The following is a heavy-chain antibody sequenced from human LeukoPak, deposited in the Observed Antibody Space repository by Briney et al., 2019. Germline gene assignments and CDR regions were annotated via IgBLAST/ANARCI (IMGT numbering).Heavy chain of an antibody. CDR3: ARAALRYDSSGYPQDY. D-gene: IGHD3-22*01. Sequence: ASVKVSCKASGYTFTSYAMHWVRQAPGQRLEWMGWINAGNGYTKYSQKFQGRVTITRDTSASTAYMELSSLRSEDTAVYYCARAALRYDSSGYPQDYWGQGTLVTVSS. J-gene: IGHJ4*02. CDR2: INAGNGYT. CDR1: GYTFTSYA. V-gene: IGHV1-3*01.